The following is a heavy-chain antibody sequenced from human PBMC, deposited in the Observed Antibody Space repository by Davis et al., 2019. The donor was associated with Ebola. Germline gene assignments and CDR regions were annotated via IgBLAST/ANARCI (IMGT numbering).Heavy chain of an antibody. D-gene: IGHD1-1*01. Sequence: GESLKISCAASRFTFSSYWMSWVRQAPGKGLEWVANIKQDGSEKFYVDSVKGRFTLSRDNAGNTAYLQMNSLRAEDAAVYYCTTVFEFWGQGTPVTVSS. J-gene: IGHJ4*02. CDR3: TTVFEF. V-gene: IGHV3-7*01. CDR1: RFTFSSYW. CDR2: IKQDGSEK.